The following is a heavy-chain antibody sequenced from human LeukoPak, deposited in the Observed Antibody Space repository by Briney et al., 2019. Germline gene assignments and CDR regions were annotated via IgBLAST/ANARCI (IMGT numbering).Heavy chain of an antibody. J-gene: IGHJ4*02. Sequence: GESLRLSCAASAPTFKNAFINCVRQAPGKALECVSRIESKTDGGTTDYAAPLKGRITISRDDSENTLYLDMNNVKVEDTGVYYCTTSRGITVFGGVTDYWGQGALVIVSS. D-gene: IGHD3-3*01. CDR3: TTSRGITVFGGVTDY. CDR2: IESKTDGGTT. CDR1: APTFKNAF. V-gene: IGHV3-15*04.